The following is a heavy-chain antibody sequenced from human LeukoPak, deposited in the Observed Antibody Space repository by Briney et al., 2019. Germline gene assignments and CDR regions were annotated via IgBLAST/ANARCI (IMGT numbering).Heavy chain of an antibody. CDR3: ASALGWYYFDY. J-gene: IGHJ4*02. Sequence: SETLSLTCTVSGYSINNGYYWGWIRQPPGKGLEWIGSIYHSGSTYYNPSLKSRVTISVDTSKNQFSLKLSSVTAADTAVYYCASALGWYYFDYWGQGTLVTVSS. CDR2: IYHSGST. CDR1: GYSINNGYY. V-gene: IGHV4-38-2*02. D-gene: IGHD2-15*01.